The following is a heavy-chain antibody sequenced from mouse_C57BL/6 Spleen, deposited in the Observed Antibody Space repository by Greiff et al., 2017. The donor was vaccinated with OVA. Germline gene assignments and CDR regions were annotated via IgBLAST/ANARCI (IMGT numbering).Heavy chain of an antibody. Sequence: VQLKQSGPELVKPGASVKISCKASGYTFTDYYMNWVKQSHGKSLEWIGDINPNNGGTSYNQKFKGKATLTVDKSSSTAYMELRSLTSEDSAVYYCARRGYSNYQGGYFDYWGQGTTLTVSS. J-gene: IGHJ2*01. CDR2: INPNNGGT. CDR1: GYTFTDYY. D-gene: IGHD2-5*01. CDR3: ARRGYSNYQGGYFDY. V-gene: IGHV1-26*01.